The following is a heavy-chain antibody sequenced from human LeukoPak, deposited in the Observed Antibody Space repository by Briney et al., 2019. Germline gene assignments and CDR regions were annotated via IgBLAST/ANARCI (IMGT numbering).Heavy chain of an antibody. J-gene: IGHJ5*02. Sequence: PSQTLSLTCTVSGGSISSGGYYWSWIRQHPGKGLEWTGYIYYSGSTYYNPSLKSRVTISVDTSKNQFSLKLSSVTAADTAVYYCARDHFGELIPWGQGTLVTVSS. CDR2: IYYSGST. CDR3: ARDHFGELIP. D-gene: IGHD3-10*01. CDR1: GGSISSGGYY. V-gene: IGHV4-31*03.